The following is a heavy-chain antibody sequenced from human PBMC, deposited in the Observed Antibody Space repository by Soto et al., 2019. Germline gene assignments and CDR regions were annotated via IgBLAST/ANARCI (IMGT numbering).Heavy chain of an antibody. D-gene: IGHD6-13*01. V-gene: IGHV3-30-3*01. Sequence: QVQLVESGGGVVQPGRALRLSCAASGFTFISYAMLWVSQAPGKGLECVAVISYDGSNTYYADSVKGRFTISRDISKNPRYLQMNSQRAEDTAVYYCARDLPIEAAGTLSVGYYYGGMDVWGQGTTVTVSS. CDR3: ARDLPIEAAGTLSVGYYYGGMDV. CDR2: ISYDGSNT. J-gene: IGHJ6*02. CDR1: GFTFISYA.